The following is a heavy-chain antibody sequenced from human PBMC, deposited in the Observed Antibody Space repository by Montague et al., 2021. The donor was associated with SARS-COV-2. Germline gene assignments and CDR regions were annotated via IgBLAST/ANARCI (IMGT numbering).Heavy chain of an antibody. D-gene: IGHD5-18*01. CDR3: ARETFSGYSYGRGSYYYYYGRDV. Sequence: TLSLTCTVSGGSIGSGSYYWSWIRQPAGKGLEWIGRIYTSGSTNYNPSLKSRVTISVGTSKNQFSLKLSSVTAADTAVYYCARETFSGYSYGRGSYYYYYGRDVWGQGTTVTVSS. V-gene: IGHV4-61*02. J-gene: IGHJ6*02. CDR2: IYTSGST. CDR1: GGSIGSGSYY.